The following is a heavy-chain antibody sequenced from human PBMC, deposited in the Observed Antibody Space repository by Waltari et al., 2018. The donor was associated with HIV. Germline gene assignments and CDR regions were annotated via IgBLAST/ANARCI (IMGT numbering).Heavy chain of an antibody. CDR3: ARDQVLRYFDWLSSFDY. CDR2: IYHSGST. CDR1: GYSISSGYY. V-gene: IGHV4-38-2*02. J-gene: IGHJ4*02. Sequence: QVQLQESGPGLVKPSETLSLTCAVSGYSISSGYYWGWIRQPPGKGLEWIGSIYHSGSTYYNPSLKSRVTISVDTSKNQFSLKLSSVTAADTAVYYCARDQVLRYFDWLSSFDYWGQGTLVTVSS. D-gene: IGHD3-9*01.